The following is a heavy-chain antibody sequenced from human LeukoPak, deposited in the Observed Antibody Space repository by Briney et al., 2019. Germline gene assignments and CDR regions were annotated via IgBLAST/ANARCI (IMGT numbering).Heavy chain of an antibody. CDR2: ISSSSSYI. V-gene: IGHV3-21*01. CDR3: AKLVYYPDAFDI. J-gene: IGHJ3*02. Sequence: GGSLRLSCAASGFTFSSYWMSWVRQAPGKGLEWVSSISSSSSYIYYADSVKGRFTISRDNAKNSLYLQMNSLRAEDTAVYYCAKLVYYPDAFDIWGQGTMVTVSS. CDR1: GFTFSSYW. D-gene: IGHD2-8*01.